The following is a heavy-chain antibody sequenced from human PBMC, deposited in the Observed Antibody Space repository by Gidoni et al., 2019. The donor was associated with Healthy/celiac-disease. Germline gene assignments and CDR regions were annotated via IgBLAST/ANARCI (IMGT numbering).Heavy chain of an antibody. CDR2: IWYDGSNK. CDR3: ARDRSSSFFDY. D-gene: IGHD6-13*01. CDR1: GFTFSSYG. J-gene: IGHJ4*02. V-gene: IGHV3-33*01. Sequence: QVQLVESGGGVVQPGRSLRLSCAASGFTFSSYGMLWVRQAPGKGLEWVAVIWYDGSNKYYADSVKGRFTISRDNSKNTLYLQMNSLRAEDTAVYYCARDRSSSFFDYWGQGTLVTVSS.